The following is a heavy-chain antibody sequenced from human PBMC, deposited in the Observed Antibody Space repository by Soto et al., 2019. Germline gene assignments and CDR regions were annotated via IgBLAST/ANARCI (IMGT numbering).Heavy chain of an antibody. CDR1: GGSISSYY. CDR2: IYYSGST. CDR3: ARALTAAGTLWFDP. J-gene: IGHJ5*02. Sequence: QVQLQESGPGLVKPSETLSLTCTVSGGSISSYYWSWIRQPPGKGLEWIGYIYYSGSTNYNPSLKRRVPISVDTSKNQCSLKLSSVTAADTAVYYCARALTAAGTLWFDPWGQGTLVTVSS. V-gene: IGHV4-59*01. D-gene: IGHD6-13*01.